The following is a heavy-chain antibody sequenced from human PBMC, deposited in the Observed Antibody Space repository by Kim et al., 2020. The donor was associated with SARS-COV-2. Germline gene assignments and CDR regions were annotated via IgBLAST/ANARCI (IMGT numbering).Heavy chain of an antibody. V-gene: IGHV3-7*01. J-gene: IGHJ4*02. Sequence: YYVDSVKGLFTSSRDNAKNSLYLQMNGLRAEDTAVYYCARDDSSGYYYVDYWGQGTLVTVSS. D-gene: IGHD3-22*01. CDR3: ARDDSSGYYYVDY.